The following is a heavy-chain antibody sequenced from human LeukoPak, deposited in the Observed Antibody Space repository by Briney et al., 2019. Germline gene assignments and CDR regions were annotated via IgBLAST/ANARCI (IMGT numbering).Heavy chain of an antibody. CDR3: ARDLRIAAHTETDY. Sequence: ASVKVSCKAYGGTFSSYAVSWVRQAPGQGLEWMGRIIPILGIANYAQKFQGRVTITADKSTSTAYMELSSLRSEDTAVYYCARDLRIAAHTETDYWGQGTLVTVSS. V-gene: IGHV1-69*04. J-gene: IGHJ4*02. CDR1: GGTFSSYA. CDR2: IIPILGIA. D-gene: IGHD6-13*01.